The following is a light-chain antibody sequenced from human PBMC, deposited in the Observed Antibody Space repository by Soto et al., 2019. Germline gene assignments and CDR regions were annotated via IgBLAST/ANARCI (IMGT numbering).Light chain of an antibody. CDR2: GNN. CDR3: ATWDDSLYGVV. Sequence: QSVLTQPPSASGTPGQRVTIFCSGSSSNIGSNSVNWYHQLPGTAPKLLIYGNNQRPSGVPDRFSGSKSGTSASLAISGLQSEDEADYFCATWDDSLYGVVFGGGTKLTVL. J-gene: IGLJ2*01. V-gene: IGLV1-44*01. CDR1: SSNIGSNS.